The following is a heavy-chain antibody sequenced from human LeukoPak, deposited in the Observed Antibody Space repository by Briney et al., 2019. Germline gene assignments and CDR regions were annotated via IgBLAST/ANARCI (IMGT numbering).Heavy chain of an antibody. J-gene: IGHJ5*02. CDR2: IYHSGST. CDR1: GHSIFSDYY. D-gene: IGHD2/OR15-2a*01. CDR3: ARNVSADLSNRHLNWFDP. Sequence: SETLSLTCGVSGHSIFSDYYWGWFRQPPGKGLEWIGSIYHSGSTHYNPSLKSRVTISVDTSKNQFSLKLSSVTAADTAIYYCARNVSADLSNRHLNWFDPWGQGTLVTVSS. V-gene: IGHV4-38-2*01.